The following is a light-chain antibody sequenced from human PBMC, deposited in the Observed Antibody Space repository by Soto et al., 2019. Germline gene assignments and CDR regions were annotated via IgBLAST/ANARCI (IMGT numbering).Light chain of an antibody. V-gene: IGKV1-5*03. CDR3: QQYYTFPST. CDR2: KAS. CDR1: QSISSW. Sequence: DIQMTQSPSTLSASVGDRVTITCRASQSISSWLAWYKQTPGKAPKLLIYKASSLETGVPSRFSGSGSGTEFTLTITSLQPDDFATYYCQQYYTFPSTFGQGTKLEIK. J-gene: IGKJ2*01.